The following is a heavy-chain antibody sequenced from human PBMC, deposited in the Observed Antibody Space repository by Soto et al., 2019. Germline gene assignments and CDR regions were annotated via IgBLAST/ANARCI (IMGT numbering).Heavy chain of an antibody. Sequence: GSLRLSCEASGFIFTNFWMHWVPQVPGKGLVWVSRIDTSGSSTSYADSVKGRFTISRDNAKNTVSLQMSSLRAEDTGVYYCAKDSWYFDLWSQGSLVTVSS. CDR1: GFIFTNFW. V-gene: IGHV3-74*01. CDR2: IDTSGSST. J-gene: IGHJ4*02. CDR3: AKDSWYFDL. D-gene: IGHD6-13*01.